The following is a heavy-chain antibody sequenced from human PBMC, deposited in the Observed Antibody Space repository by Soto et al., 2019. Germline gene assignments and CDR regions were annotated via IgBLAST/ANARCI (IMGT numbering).Heavy chain of an antibody. CDR1: GDSVSSSSVA. J-gene: IGHJ6*02. D-gene: IGHD2-15*01. CDR3: ARSEEDSDYYYYGLDV. Sequence: SQTLSLTCVISGDSVSSSSVAWNWVRQSPSRGLEWLGRTYYRSRWYSDFAVSVRGRIVINADTSKNQFSLQLNSVTPEDTAVYFCARSEEDSDYYYYGLDVWGQGTTVTVSS. CDR2: TYYRSRWYS. V-gene: IGHV6-1*01.